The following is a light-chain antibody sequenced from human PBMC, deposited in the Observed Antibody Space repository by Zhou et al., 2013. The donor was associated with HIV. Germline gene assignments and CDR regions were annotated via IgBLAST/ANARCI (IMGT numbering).Light chain of an antibody. V-gene: IGKV1-6*01. Sequence: IQMTQSPSSVSASVGDRVTITCRASQDIRNELGWYQQKPGKAPKVLIYGASSLQSGVPSRFSGSGSGTDFTLTISSLQPEDFATYYCLQDNNYPRTFGQGTKVEI. CDR1: QDIRNE. J-gene: IGKJ1*01. CDR2: GAS. CDR3: LQDNNYPRT.